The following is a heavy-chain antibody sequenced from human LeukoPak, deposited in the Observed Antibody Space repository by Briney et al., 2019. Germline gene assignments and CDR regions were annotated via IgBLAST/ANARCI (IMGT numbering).Heavy chain of an antibody. J-gene: IGHJ4*02. CDR2: IDPSGSST. CDR3: ARDLNSATREY. Sequence: ASVKVSCKASGYTFTSYYMHWVRQAPGQGLEWMGMIDPSGSSTNYAQKFQGRVTMTGDTSTSTVYMELRSHRSDDTAVYYCARDLNSATREYWGQGTLVTVSS. V-gene: IGHV1-46*01. CDR1: GYTFTSYY. D-gene: IGHD1-26*01.